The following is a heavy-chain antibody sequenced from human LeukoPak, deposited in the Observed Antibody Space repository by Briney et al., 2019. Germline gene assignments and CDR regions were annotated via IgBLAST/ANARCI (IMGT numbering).Heavy chain of an antibody. V-gene: IGHV4-39*01. J-gene: IGHJ6*02. D-gene: IGHD6-19*01. CDR2: AYYTGEI. CDR3: GRHVSNGWDYHYGLDV. Sequence: PSETLSLTCTGSGGSVARTGCYWGSIPQTPGKGLEWIGSAYYTGEIYSTPSLKSRLTISVDTSKNQFALTLTSVTAADTAVYYCGRHVSNGWDYHYGLDVWGQGTTVTVSS. CDR1: GGSVARTGCY.